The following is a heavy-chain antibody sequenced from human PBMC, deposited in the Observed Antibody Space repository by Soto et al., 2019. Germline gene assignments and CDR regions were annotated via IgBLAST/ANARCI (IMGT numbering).Heavy chain of an antibody. V-gene: IGHV1-69*13. CDR2: IIPIFGTA. D-gene: IGHD3-10*01. CDR1: GGTFSSYA. Sequence: SVKVSCKASGGTFSSYAISWVRQAPGQGLEWMGGIIPIFGTANYAQKFQGRVTITADESTSTAYMELSSLRSEDTAVYYCAREVGGYYYGSGSYAASIENWFDPWGQGTLVTVSS. CDR3: AREVGGYYYGSGSYAASIENWFDP. J-gene: IGHJ5*02.